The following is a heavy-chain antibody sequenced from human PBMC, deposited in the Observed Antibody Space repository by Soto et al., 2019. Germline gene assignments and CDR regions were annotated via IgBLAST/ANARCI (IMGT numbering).Heavy chain of an antibody. D-gene: IGHD2-15*01. CDR3: ASWLYLPDIGNYYYGMDV. J-gene: IGHJ6*02. V-gene: IGHV1-69*13. CDR1: GGAFSDYA. Sequence: ASVKVSCKASGGAFSDYAFSWVRQAPGQGLEWLGGIMPIFRAPDYAQKFQGRVTITADEFTRTAYMEMNSLRSEDTAVYYCASWLYLPDIGNYYYGMDVWGQGSTVTVSS. CDR2: IMPIFRAP.